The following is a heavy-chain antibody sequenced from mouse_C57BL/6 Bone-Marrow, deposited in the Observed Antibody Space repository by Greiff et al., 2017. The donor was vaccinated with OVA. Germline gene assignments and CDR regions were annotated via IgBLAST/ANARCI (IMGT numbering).Heavy chain of an antibody. CDR3: ASGYYGSSYFDY. Sequence: EVQLQQSGPELVKPGASVKMSCKASGYTFTDYNMHWVKQSHGKSLEWIGYINPNNGGTSYNQKFKGKATLTVNKSSSTAYMELRSLTSEDSAVYYCASGYYGSSYFDYWGQGTTLTVSS. D-gene: IGHD1-1*01. J-gene: IGHJ2*01. CDR2: INPNNGGT. V-gene: IGHV1-22*01. CDR1: GYTFTDYN.